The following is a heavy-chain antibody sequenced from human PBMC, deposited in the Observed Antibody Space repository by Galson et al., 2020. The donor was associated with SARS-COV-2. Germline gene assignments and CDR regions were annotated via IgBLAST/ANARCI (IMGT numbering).Heavy chain of an antibody. CDR2: ISAYNGNT. J-gene: IGHJ4*02. V-gene: IGHV1-18*01. Sequence: ASVKVSCKASGYTFTTYGFIWVRQAPGQGLEWMGWISAYNGNTNYPQRLQGRVTMTTDTSTSTAYMELTSLRSDDTAVYYCARLVGATPSDYWGQGTLVTVSS. D-gene: IGHD1-26*01. CDR3: ARLVGATPSDY. CDR1: GYTFTTYG.